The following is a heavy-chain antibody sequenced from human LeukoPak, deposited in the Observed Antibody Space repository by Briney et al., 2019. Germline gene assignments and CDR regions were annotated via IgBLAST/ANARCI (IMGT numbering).Heavy chain of an antibody. Sequence: PSETLSLTCTVSGGSISSGGYYRSWIRQYPGKGLEWIGYIYYSGSTYYNPSLKSRVTISVDTSKNQFSLKLSSVTAADTAVYYCARTTIFGVVPGGWFDPWGQGTLVTVSS. CDR3: ARTTIFGVVPGGWFDP. CDR1: GGSISSGGYY. V-gene: IGHV4-31*03. CDR2: IYYSGST. J-gene: IGHJ5*02. D-gene: IGHD3-3*01.